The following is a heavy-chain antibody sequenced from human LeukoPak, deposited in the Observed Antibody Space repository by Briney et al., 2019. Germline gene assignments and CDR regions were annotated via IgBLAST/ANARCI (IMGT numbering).Heavy chain of an antibody. CDR2: ISVSGGTT. J-gene: IGHJ4*02. D-gene: IGHD1-1*01. CDR3: ARSSLERHYSSDF. Sequence: HPGGSLRLSCSTSGVTLSGYSMNWVRRAPGKGLEWLSYISVSGGTTYYADSVNGRFTISRDNAKNSLFLEMNSLRVDDTAMYFCARSSLERHYSSDFWGRGTLDTVSS. V-gene: IGHV3-48*01. CDR1: GVTLSGYS.